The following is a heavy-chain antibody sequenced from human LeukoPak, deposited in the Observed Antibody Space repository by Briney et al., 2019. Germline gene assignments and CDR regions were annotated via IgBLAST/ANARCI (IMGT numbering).Heavy chain of an antibody. D-gene: IGHD1-26*01. Sequence: SQTLSLTCAVSGGSISSGGYSWSWIRQPPGKGLEWIGYIYHSGSTYYNPSLKSRVTISVDRSKNQFSLKLSSVTAADTAVYYCARVRSPGWFDPWGQGTLVTVSS. CDR2: IYHSGST. CDR3: ARVRSPGWFDP. CDR1: GGSISSGGYS. V-gene: IGHV4-30-2*01. J-gene: IGHJ5*02.